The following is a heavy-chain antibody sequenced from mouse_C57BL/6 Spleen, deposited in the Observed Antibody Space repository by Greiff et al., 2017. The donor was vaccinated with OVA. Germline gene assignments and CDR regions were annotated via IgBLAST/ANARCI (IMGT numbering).Heavy chain of an antibody. CDR2: ISSGGSYT. J-gene: IGHJ2*01. Sequence: EVQVVESGGDLVKPGGSLKLSCAASGFTFSSYGMSWVRQTPDKRLEWVATISSGGSYTYYPDSVKGRFTISRDNAKNTLYLQMSSLKSEDTAMYYCARRDYYGSPHYFDYWGQGTTLTVSS. D-gene: IGHD1-1*01. V-gene: IGHV5-6*01. CDR3: ARRDYYGSPHYFDY. CDR1: GFTFSSYG.